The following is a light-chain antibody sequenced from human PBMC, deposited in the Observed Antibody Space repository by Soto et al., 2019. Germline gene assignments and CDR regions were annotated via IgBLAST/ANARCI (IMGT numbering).Light chain of an antibody. Sequence: TQSPSSLSASVGDRVTITCRASQSISSYLNWYQQKPGQAPRLLIYGASSRATGIPDRFSGSGSGTDFTLTISRLEPEDFAVYYCQQYGSSPMYTFGQGTKLEIK. CDR3: QQYGSSPMYT. J-gene: IGKJ2*01. V-gene: IGKV3-20*01. CDR2: GAS. CDR1: QSISSY.